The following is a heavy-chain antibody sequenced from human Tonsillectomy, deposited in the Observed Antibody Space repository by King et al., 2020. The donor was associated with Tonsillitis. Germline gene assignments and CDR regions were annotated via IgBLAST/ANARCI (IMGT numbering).Heavy chain of an antibody. CDR1: GGSISNNY. CDR2: MYYNGNT. CDR3: ARVGGHYEVLTGYYSSVYYFDY. J-gene: IGHJ4*02. Sequence: QLQESGPGLMKTSETLSLTCTVSGGSISNNYWTWLRQSPGKGLEWIGSMYYNGNTNYNPSLKGRVTMSVDASKNQFSLQLRSVTAADTAVYYCARVGGHYEVLTGYYSSVYYFDYWGQGTLVTVSS. V-gene: IGHV4-59*01. D-gene: IGHD3-9*01.